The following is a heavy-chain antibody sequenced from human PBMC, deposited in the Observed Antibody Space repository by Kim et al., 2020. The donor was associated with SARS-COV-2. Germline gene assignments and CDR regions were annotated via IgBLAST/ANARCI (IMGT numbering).Heavy chain of an antibody. Sequence: GGSLRLSCAASGFTFTTFGMHWVRQAPGKGLEWVAVIWYDGSNKYYADSVKGRFTISRDNSKNTLYLQMNSLRAEDTAVYYCAKEGGVQLERRGYFDYWG. CDR2: IWYDGSNK. V-gene: IGHV3-33*06. J-gene: IGHJ4*01. D-gene: IGHD1-1*01. CDR1: GFTFTTFG. CDR3: AKEGGVQLERRGYFDY.